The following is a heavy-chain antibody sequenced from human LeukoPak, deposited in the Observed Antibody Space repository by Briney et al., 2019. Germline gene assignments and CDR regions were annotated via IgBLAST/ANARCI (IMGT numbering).Heavy chain of an antibody. D-gene: IGHD4-17*01. CDR1: GFTFSSYW. J-gene: IGHJ6*03. V-gene: IGHV3-74*01. CDR3: ARDRGAGDYGDYYYYMDV. CDR2: INSDGSST. Sequence: GGSLRLSCAASGFTFSSYWMHWVRQAPGKGLVWVSRINSDGSSTSYADSVKGRFTISRDNAKNTLYLQMNSLRAEDTAVYYCARDRGAGDYGDYYYYMDVWGKGTTVTVSS.